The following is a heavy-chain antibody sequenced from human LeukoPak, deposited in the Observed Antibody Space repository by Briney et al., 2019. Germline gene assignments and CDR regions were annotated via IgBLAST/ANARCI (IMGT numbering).Heavy chain of an antibody. Sequence: SETLSLTCAVYGGSFSGYYWSWIRQPPGKGLERIGEINHSGSTNYNPSLKSRVTISVDTSKNQFSLKLSSVTAADTAVYYCARGPGTAMGTRYPLDYWGQGTLVTVSS. CDR2: INHSGST. V-gene: IGHV4-34*01. J-gene: IGHJ4*02. CDR1: GGSFSGYY. D-gene: IGHD5-18*01. CDR3: ARGPGTAMGTRYPLDY.